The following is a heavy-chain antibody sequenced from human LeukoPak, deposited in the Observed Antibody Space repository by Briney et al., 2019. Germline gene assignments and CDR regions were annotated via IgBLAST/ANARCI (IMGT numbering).Heavy chain of an antibody. D-gene: IGHD3-10*01. Sequence: PSGTLSLTCAVSGGSISSSNWWSWVRQPPGKGLEWIGEIYHSGSTNYNPSLKSRVTISAAKPKTQSCLKLSYVTAADTAAYSRARAGYYYGSGPPGLWGQGTLVTASS. J-gene: IGHJ4*02. CDR2: IYHSGST. CDR3: ARAGYYYGSGPPGL. V-gene: IGHV4-4*02. CDR1: GGSISSSNW.